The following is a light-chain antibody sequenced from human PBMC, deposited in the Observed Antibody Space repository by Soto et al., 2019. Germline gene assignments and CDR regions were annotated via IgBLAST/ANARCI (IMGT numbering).Light chain of an antibody. CDR1: QDISNY. Sequence: DIQMTQSPSSLSASVGDRVPITCQASQDISNYLNWYQQKPGKAPKLLIYDASNLETGVPSRFSGSGSGTDFTFTISRLQPEDIATYYCQQYDNLPWTFGQGTKVDIK. CDR3: QQYDNLPWT. CDR2: DAS. J-gene: IGKJ1*01. V-gene: IGKV1-33*01.